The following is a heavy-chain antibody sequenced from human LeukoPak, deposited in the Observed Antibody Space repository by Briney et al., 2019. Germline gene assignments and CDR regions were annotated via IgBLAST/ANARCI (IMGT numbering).Heavy chain of an antibody. CDR3: SREFMVRDCNWFDP. V-gene: IGHV1-2*06. D-gene: IGHD5-18*01. Sequence: ASVKVSCKASGYTFTGYYIHWVRQAPGQGLEWMGRINPNSGGTNYAQKFQGRVTMTRDTSISTAYMELNRLTSVYTAVYYCSREFMVRDCNWFDPWGDGTLVTVSS. J-gene: IGHJ5*02. CDR1: GYTFTGYY. CDR2: INPNSGGT.